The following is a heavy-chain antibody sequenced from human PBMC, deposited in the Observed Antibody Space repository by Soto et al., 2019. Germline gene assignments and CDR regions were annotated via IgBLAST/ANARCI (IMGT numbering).Heavy chain of an antibody. CDR3: ARDRVVSAYDFTWFDS. J-gene: IGHJ5*01. Sequence: QVQLVQSGAEVRKPRASVKVSCKASGFNFTDHYMHWVRQAPGQGLEWMGWINPNSGGTKYAQNFQDWVTMTRDTSVSTMYMELRRLRSDDTAVYYCARDRVVSAYDFTWFDSWGQGTLVTVSS. CDR2: INPNSGGT. V-gene: IGHV1-2*04. CDR1: GFNFTDHY. D-gene: IGHD5-12*01.